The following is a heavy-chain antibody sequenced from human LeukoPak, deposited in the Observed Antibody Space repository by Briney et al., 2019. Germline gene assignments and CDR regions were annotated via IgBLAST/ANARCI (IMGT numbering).Heavy chain of an antibody. CDR3: ARVGVSYGYFDY. CDR2: INPSGGST. J-gene: IGHJ4*02. D-gene: IGHD5-18*01. Sequence: ASVKVSCKASGYTFTSYYMHWVRQAPGQGLEWMGIINPSGGSTSYAQKFQCRVTMTRDTSTSTVYMELSSLRSEDTAVYYCARVGVSYGYFDYWGQGTLVTVSS. V-gene: IGHV1-46*01. CDR1: GYTFTSYY.